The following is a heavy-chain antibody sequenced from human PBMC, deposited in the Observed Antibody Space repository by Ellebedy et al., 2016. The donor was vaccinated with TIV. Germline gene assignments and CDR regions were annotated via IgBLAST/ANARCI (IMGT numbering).Heavy chain of an antibody. Sequence: ASVKVSCKASGYTFTSYFLYWVRHAPGQGLEWLGIINPTSGLSNYAQKFQGRVTMTRDTSTSTVYMDLSSLRSEDTAVYYCARGDNYYYDSSGYYYSYWGQGTLVTVSS. CDR1: GYTFTSYF. CDR3: ARGDNYYYDSSGYYYSY. J-gene: IGHJ4*02. D-gene: IGHD3-22*01. V-gene: IGHV1-46*01. CDR2: INPTSGLS.